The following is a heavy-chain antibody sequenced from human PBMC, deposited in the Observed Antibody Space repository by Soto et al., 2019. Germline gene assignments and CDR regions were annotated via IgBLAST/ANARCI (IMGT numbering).Heavy chain of an antibody. CDR1: GFTFSNYV. V-gene: IGHV3-23*01. J-gene: IGHJ5*02. CDR3: AKGQSTYYDFWSRYYDWFDP. CDR2: ISGSGCST. D-gene: IGHD3-3*01. Sequence: VSLRLSCAASGFTFSNYVMSWVRQAPGKGLAWISTISGSGCSTYYADSVKGRFTISRDNSKNTLYLQMNSLRAEDTAVYYCAKGQSTYYDFWSRYYDWFDPWGQGTLVTVSS.